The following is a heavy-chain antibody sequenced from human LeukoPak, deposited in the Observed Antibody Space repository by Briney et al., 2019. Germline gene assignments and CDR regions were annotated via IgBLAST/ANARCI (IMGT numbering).Heavy chain of an antibody. Sequence: SETLSLTCAVSGGSISSGGYSWSWVRQPPGKGLEWIGYIYHSGSTYYNPSLKSRVTISVDRSKNQFSLKLSSVTAADTAVYYCARGLNYDFWSGSTYNWFDPWGQGTLVTVSS. CDR2: IYHSGST. CDR3: ARGLNYDFWSGSTYNWFDP. D-gene: IGHD3-3*01. CDR1: GGSISSGGYS. V-gene: IGHV4-30-2*01. J-gene: IGHJ5*02.